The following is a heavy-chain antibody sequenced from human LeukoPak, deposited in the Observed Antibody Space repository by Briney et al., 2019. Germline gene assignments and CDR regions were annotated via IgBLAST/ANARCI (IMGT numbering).Heavy chain of an antibody. V-gene: IGHV4-59*01. D-gene: IGHD6-19*01. CDR3: ARAVAGHFDY. Sequence: NPSETLSLTCTVSGGSISSYYWSWIRQPPGKGLEWIGYIYYSGSTNYNPSLKSRVTISVDTSKNQFSLKLSSVTAADTAVYYCARAVAGHFDYWGQGTLVTVSS. CDR2: IYYSGST. J-gene: IGHJ4*02. CDR1: GGSISSYY.